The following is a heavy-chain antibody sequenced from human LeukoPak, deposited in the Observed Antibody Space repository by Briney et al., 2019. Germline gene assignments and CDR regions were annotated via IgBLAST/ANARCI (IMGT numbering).Heavy chain of an antibody. V-gene: IGHV3-74*01. CDR2: INTDGSSP. CDR3: ARDGGNYSPQDY. D-gene: IGHD1-26*01. J-gene: IGHJ4*02. Sequence: GGSLSLSCAVSGFTFSSHWMHCVCQAPGKGLVWVSCINTDGSSPTYADSVKGRFTISRDNAKNTLSLQMNSRRAEDTAVYYCARDGGNYSPQDYWGQGTLVTVSS. CDR1: GFTFSSHW.